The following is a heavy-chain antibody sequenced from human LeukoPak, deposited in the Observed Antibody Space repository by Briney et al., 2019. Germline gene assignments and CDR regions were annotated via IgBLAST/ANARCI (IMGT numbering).Heavy chain of an antibody. D-gene: IGHD3-22*01. CDR3: AKDGYTMIVVVID. CDR2: ISWNSGSI. V-gene: IGHV3-9*01. Sequence: GGSLRLSCAASGFTFDDYAMHWVRQAPGKGLEWVSGISWNSGSIGYADSVKGRFTISRDNAKNSLYLQMNSLRAEDTALYCCAKDGYTMIVVVIDWGQGTLVTVSS. J-gene: IGHJ4*02. CDR1: GFTFDDYA.